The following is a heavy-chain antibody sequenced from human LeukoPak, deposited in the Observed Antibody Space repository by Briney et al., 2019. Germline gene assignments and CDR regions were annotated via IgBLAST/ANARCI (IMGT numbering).Heavy chain of an antibody. Sequence: SQTLSLTCTLSGGSISSSTYYWGWIRQPPGKGLEWIGNIYYSGSSYYNPSLKSRLTISVDTSKNQFPLSLTSVTAADTAVYYCSRLGIVPAGNIDYWGQGSLVTVSS. CDR3: SRLGIVPAGNIDY. J-gene: IGHJ4*02. V-gene: IGHV4-39*01. CDR1: GGSISSSTYY. CDR2: IYYSGSS. D-gene: IGHD2-2*01.